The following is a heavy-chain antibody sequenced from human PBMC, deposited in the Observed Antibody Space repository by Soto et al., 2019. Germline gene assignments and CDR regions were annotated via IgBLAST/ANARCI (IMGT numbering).Heavy chain of an antibody. J-gene: IGHJ2*01. CDR1: EDTFRNYA. CDR2: IIPIFGTA. V-gene: IGHV1-69*06. CDR3: ASTNYDGSAYYYWYFGL. D-gene: IGHD3-22*01. Sequence: SVKVSCKASEDTFRNYAISWVRQAPGQGLEWMGGIIPIFGTANYAQKFQGRVTITADTSANTVYLELSSLRSEDTAVYYCASTNYDGSAYYYWYFGLWAGGTLVTVS.